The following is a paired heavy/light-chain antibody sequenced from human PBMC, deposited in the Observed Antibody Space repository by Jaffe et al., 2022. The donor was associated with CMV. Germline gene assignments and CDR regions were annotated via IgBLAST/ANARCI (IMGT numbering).Heavy chain of an antibody. V-gene: IGHV3-49*05. D-gene: IGHD3-22*01. J-gene: IGHJ4*02. CDR1: GFTFGDYV. Sequence: EVHLVESGGGLVKPGRSLRLSCTASGFTFGDYVMSWFRQAPGKGLEWVGFIRGKAYGGTPEYAASVKGRFTISRDDSKSIAYLQMNSLKTEDTAMYYCGRPLLDYYDSSGYPRTPFDFWGQGTLVTVSS. CDR3: GRPLLDYYDSSGYPRTPFDF. CDR2: IRGKAYGGTP.
Light chain of an antibody. V-gene: IGKV3-20*01. J-gene: IGKJ1*01. CDR3: QQYGSSPQT. Sequence: EIVLTQSPGTLSLSPGEGATLSCRASQSVSSDFLAWYQQKPGQAPRLLIYGASSRATGIRDRFSGSGSGTDFTLTISRVEPEDFAVYYCQQYGSSPQTFGQGTKVEIK. CDR1: QSVSSDF. CDR2: GAS.